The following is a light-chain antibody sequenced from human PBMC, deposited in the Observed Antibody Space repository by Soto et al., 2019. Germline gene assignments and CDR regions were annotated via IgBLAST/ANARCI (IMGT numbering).Light chain of an antibody. CDR3: QQYGSSPPWT. CDR1: QTVSSSS. V-gene: IGKV3-20*01. J-gene: IGKJ1*01. CDR2: DSS. Sequence: EIVLTQSPGTLSLSPGERATLSCRASQTVSSSSLAWYQQKPGQAPRLLIYDSSNRAAGIPDRFSGSGSGTDFTLTINRLEPEDFAVYYCQQYGSSPPWTFGQGTKVEIK.